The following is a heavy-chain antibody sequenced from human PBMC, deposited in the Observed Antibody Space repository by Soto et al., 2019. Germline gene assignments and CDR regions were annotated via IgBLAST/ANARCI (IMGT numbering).Heavy chain of an antibody. V-gene: IGHV3-11*06. Sequence: QVQLVESGGGLVKPGGSLRLSCAASGFSFSDYYMSWIRQAPGKGLVWVSYISSSASYANYADSVKGRFTISRDNAKNSPDLQMHRLRAEDTSRYYCARNVTVAAAGYFDAWGQGTLVTVSS. CDR1: GFSFSDYY. CDR3: ARNVTVAAAGYFDA. CDR2: ISSSASYA. D-gene: IGHD6-13*01. J-gene: IGHJ4*02.